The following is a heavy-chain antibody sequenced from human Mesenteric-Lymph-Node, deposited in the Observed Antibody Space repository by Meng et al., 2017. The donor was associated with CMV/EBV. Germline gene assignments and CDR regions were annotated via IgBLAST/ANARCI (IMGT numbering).Heavy chain of an antibody. J-gene: IGHJ4*02. Sequence: GESLKISCAASGFTFRRSSMNWVRQAPGKGLEWVSSISSSSSYIYYADSVKGRFTISRDNAKNTLYLQMNSLRAEDTAVYYCVKDSSTLLWFGEYADYWGQGTLVTVSS. CDR3: VKDSSTLLWFGEYADY. D-gene: IGHD3-10*01. CDR2: ISSSSSYI. CDR1: GFTFRRSS. V-gene: IGHV3-21*01.